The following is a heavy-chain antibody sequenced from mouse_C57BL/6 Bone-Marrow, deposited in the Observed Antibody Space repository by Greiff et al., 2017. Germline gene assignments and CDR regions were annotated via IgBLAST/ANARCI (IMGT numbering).Heavy chain of an antibody. CDR1: GYTFTSYW. V-gene: IGHV1-64*01. CDR3: ARDYGSSYGFAY. Sequence: QVQLQQPGAELVKPGASVKLSCKASGYTFTSYWMHWVKQRPGQGLEWIGMIPPNSGSTNYNEKFKSKATLTVDKSSSTAYLQLSSLTSEESEVYYCARDYGSSYGFAYWGQGTLVTVSA. D-gene: IGHD1-1*01. J-gene: IGHJ3*01. CDR2: IPPNSGST.